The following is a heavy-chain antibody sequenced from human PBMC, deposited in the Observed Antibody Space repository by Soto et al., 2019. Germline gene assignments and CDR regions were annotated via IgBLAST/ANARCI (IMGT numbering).Heavy chain of an antibody. CDR1: GYSFTSYW. V-gene: IGHV5-51*01. CDR2: IYPGDSDT. Sequence: PGESLKISCKGSGYSFTSYWIGWVRQMPGKGLEWMGIIYPGDSDTRYSPSFQGQVTISADKSISTAYLQWSSLKASDTAMYYCARRELLYSNYYGMDVWGQGTTVTVSS. CDR3: ARRELLYSNYYGMDV. J-gene: IGHJ6*02. D-gene: IGHD3-10*01.